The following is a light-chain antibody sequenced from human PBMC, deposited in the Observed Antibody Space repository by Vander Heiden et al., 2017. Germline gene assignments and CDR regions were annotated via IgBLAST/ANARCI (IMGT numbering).Light chain of an antibody. CDR3: AAWDDSLSGQV. CDR1: STNIGSNY. V-gene: IGLV1-47*01. Sequence: QSVLTQPPSASGTPGQRVTISCSGSSTNIGSNYVYWYKQLPGTAPKLLIYRNNQRPSGVPDRFSGSKSGTSASLAISGLRSEDDADYYCAAWDDSLSGQVFGGGTKLTVL. J-gene: IGLJ2*01. CDR2: RNN.